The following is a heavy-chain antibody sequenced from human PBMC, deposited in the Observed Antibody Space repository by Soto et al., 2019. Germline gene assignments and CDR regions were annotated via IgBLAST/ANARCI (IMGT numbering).Heavy chain of an antibody. D-gene: IGHD3-10*01. J-gene: IGHJ4*02. V-gene: IGHV4-39*01. CDR3: ARHPAAWFGELFGIHFDY. CDR2: IYYSGST. Sequence: QLQLQESGPGLVKPSETLSLTCTVSGGSISSSSYYWGWIRQPPGKGLEWIGSIYYSGSTYYNPSLKGRVTISVDTSKNQFSLKLSSVTAADTAVYYCARHPAAWFGELFGIHFDYWGQGTLVTVSS. CDR1: GGSISSSSYY.